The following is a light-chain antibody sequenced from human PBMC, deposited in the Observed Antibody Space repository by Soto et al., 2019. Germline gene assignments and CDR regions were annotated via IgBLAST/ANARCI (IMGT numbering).Light chain of an antibody. Sequence: DIVMTQSPDSLAVSLGERATINCKSSQSVLYSSNNKNYLAWYQQKPGQHPKLLIYGASTRESGVPDRFSGSGSGTDFTLTISRLQAEDVAVYYCQQYYSTPRTFGQGTKVEIK. CDR2: GAS. CDR3: QQYYSTPRT. V-gene: IGKV4-1*01. CDR1: QSVLYSSNNKNY. J-gene: IGKJ1*01.